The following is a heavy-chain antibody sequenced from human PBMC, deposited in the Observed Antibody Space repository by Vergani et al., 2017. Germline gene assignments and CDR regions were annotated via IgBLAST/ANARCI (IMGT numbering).Heavy chain of an antibody. CDR2: IYPGDSDT. CDR1: GYSCTSYW. J-gene: IGHJ6*02. Sequence: EVQLVQSGAEVKKPGESLKISCKGSGYSCTSYWIGWVRQMPGKGLEWMGIIYPGDSDTRYSPSFQGQVTISADKSISTADLLWSSLKASETAMYYCPRLSAGELLRYYGMDVWGQGTTVTVSS. D-gene: IGHD1-26*01. CDR3: PRLSAGELLRYYGMDV. V-gene: IGHV5-51*01.